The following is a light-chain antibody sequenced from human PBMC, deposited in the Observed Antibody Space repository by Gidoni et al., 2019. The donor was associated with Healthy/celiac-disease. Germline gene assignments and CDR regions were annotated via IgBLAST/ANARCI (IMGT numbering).Light chain of an antibody. CDR1: QSVSSN. V-gene: IGKV3-15*01. J-gene: IGKJ3*01. CDR3: QQYNNWPLGFT. CDR2: GAS. Sequence: EIVMTQSPATLSLSPGERPTLSCRASQSVSSNLAWYQQKPGQAPRLLIYGASTRATGIPARFSGIGSGTEFTLTISSLQSEDFAVYYCQQYNNWPLGFTFGPGTKVDIK.